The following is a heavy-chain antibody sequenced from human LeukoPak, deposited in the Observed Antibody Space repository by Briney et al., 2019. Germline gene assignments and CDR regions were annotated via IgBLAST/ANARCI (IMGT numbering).Heavy chain of an antibody. J-gene: IGHJ4*02. D-gene: IGHD5-18*01. Sequence: GGSLRLSCAASGFTFSSYWMTWVRQAPGKGLGWVANIKQDGSEKYYVDSVKGRFTISRDNAKNSLYLQMNSLRAEDTAVYYCARVRYSYGCYFDYWGQGTLVTVSS. CDR2: IKQDGSEK. V-gene: IGHV3-7*01. CDR3: ARVRYSYGCYFDY. CDR1: GFTFSSYW.